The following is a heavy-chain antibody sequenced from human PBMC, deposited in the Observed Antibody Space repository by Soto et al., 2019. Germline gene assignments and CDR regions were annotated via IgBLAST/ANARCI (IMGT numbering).Heavy chain of an antibody. V-gene: IGHV4-30-2*06. CDR2: IHNSGSP. CDR3: ARRGYCTNGVCYYGMDV. Sequence: SETLSLTCSVSGAYIYNGGYFWSWIRQSPGKGLEWIGHIHNSGSPYNNPSLKSRVTISVDKSKNQFSLKLSSVTAADTAVYYCARRGYCTNGVCYYGMDVWGQGTTVTVSS. J-gene: IGHJ6*02. D-gene: IGHD2-8*01. CDR1: GAYIYNGGYF.